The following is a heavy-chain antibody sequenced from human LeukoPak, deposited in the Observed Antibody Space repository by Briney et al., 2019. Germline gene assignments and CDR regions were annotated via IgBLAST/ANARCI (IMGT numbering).Heavy chain of an antibody. CDR1: GGSISSGDYY. CDR2: IYYSGST. V-gene: IGHV4-30-4*08. Sequence: SETLSLTCTVSGGSISSGDYYWSWIRQPPGKGLEWIGYIYYSGSTYYNPSLKSRVTISVDTSKNQFSLRLSSVTAADTAVYYCARPLGPGAFDIWGQGTMVTVSS. J-gene: IGHJ3*02. CDR3: ARPLGPGAFDI. D-gene: IGHD7-27*01.